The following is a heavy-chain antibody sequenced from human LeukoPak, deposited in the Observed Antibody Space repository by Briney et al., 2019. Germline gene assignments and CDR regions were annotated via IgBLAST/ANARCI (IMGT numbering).Heavy chain of an antibody. D-gene: IGHD5-18*01. CDR2: IWYDGSNK. CDR3: ARDELPVDTAMALDY. Sequence: PGRSLRLSCAASGFTFSSYGMHWVRQASGKGLEWVAVIWYDGSNKYYADSVKGRFTISRDNSKNTLYLQMNSLRAEDTAVYYCARDELPVDTAMALDYWGQGTLVTVTS. J-gene: IGHJ4*02. V-gene: IGHV3-33*01. CDR1: GFTFSSYG.